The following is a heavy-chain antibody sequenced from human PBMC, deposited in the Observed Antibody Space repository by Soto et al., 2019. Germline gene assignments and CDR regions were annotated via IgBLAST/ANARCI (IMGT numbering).Heavy chain of an antibody. CDR3: ARSPDSSGYYPSWYYYGMDV. D-gene: IGHD3-22*01. V-gene: IGHV4-30-2*01. Sequence: PSETLSLTCAVYGGSISSGGYSWSWIRQPPGKGLEWIGYIYHSGSTYYNPSLKSRVTISVDRSKNQFSLKLSSVTAADTAVYYCARSPDSSGYYPSWYYYGMDVWGQGTTVTVSS. CDR2: IYHSGST. J-gene: IGHJ6*02. CDR1: GGSISSGGYS.